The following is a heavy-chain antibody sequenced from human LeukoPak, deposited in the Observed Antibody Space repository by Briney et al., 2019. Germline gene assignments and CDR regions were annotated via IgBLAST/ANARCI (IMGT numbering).Heavy chain of an antibody. J-gene: IGHJ4*02. Sequence: EASVKVSCKASGYTFNIYGISWVRQAPGQGLEGMGWISAYNGNTNFAQKVQGRVTMTTDTSTSTAYLELRSLRSEDTAVYYCARGGYSYGYMGYSDYWGQGTLVTVSS. CDR3: ARGGYSYGYMGYSDY. V-gene: IGHV1-18*01. CDR1: GYTFNIYG. D-gene: IGHD5-18*01. CDR2: ISAYNGNT.